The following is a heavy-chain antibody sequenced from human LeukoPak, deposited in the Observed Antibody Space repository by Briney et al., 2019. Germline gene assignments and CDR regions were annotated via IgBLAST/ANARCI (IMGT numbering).Heavy chain of an antibody. D-gene: IGHD2-2*01. V-gene: IGHV1-18*01. CDR3: ARARPGAYCGTTSCFSDY. CDR1: GYIFTSYG. Sequence: GASVKVSCKASGYIFTSYGISWVRQGPGRGLEWVGWISAYNGNTKFAPNLQDRVTMTTDTSTATAYMELRSLRLNDTAVYFCARARPGAYCGTTSCFSDYWGQGTLVTVSS. J-gene: IGHJ4*02. CDR2: ISAYNGNT.